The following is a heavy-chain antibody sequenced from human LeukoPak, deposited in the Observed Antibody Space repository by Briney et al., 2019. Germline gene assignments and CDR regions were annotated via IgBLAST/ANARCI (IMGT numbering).Heavy chain of an antibody. CDR1: GGTFSSYA. V-gene: IGHV1-18*01. Sequence: ASVKVSCKASGGTFSSYAISWVRQAPGQGLEWMGWISAYNGNTNYAQKLQGRVTMTTDTSTSTAYMELRSLRSDDTAVYYCARDLNDELPGNWGQGTLVTVSS. D-gene: IGHD1-26*01. CDR3: ARDLNDELPGN. J-gene: IGHJ4*02. CDR2: ISAYNGNT.